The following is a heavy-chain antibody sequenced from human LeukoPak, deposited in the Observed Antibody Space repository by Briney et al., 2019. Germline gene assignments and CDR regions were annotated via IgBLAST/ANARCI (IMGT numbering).Heavy chain of an antibody. CDR2: ISGSGSII. CDR1: GFTFSDYY. J-gene: IGHJ6*02. D-gene: IGHD4-17*01. V-gene: IGHV3-11*01. Sequence: GGSLRLSCAASGFTFSDYYMSWIRQAPGKGLEWVSYISGSGSIIYYADSVKGRFTISRDNAKNSLYLQMNSLRAEDTAVYYCARSPGGDLPYYYYGMDVWGQGTTVTVSS. CDR3: ARSPGGDLPYYYYGMDV.